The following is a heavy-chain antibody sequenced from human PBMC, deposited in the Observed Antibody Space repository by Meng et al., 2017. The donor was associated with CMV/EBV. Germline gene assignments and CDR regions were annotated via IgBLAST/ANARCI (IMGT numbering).Heavy chain of an antibody. D-gene: IGHD5-24*01. J-gene: IGHJ6*02. CDR2: ISGSGGST. CDR1: GFTFISYA. CDR3: ANGFRVGPYYYYGMDV. Sequence: GGSLRLSCAASGFTFISYAMSWVRQAPGKGLEWVSAISGSGGSTYYADSVKGRFTISRDNSKNTLYLQMNSLRAEDTAVYYCANGFRVGPYYYYGMDVWGQGTTVTVSS. V-gene: IGHV3-23*01.